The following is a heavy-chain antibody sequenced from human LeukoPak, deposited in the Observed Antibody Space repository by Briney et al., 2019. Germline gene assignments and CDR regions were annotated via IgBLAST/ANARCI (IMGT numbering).Heavy chain of an antibody. CDR3: ARAPGTIYSNYANPDY. D-gene: IGHD4-11*01. CDR1: GFIFSTYS. V-gene: IGHV3-21*01. J-gene: IGHJ4*02. Sequence: GGSLRLSCVASGFIFSTYSMNWVRQAPGKGLEWVSCISSDKTYIHYADSVKGRLTISRDNAKNSLYLQMNSLRAEDTAVYYCARAPGTIYSNYANPDYWGQATPATVSS. CDR2: ISSDKTYI.